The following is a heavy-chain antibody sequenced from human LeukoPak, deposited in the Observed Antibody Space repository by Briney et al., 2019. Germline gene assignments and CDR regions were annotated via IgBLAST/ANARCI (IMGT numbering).Heavy chain of an antibody. J-gene: IGHJ4*02. CDR1: GYTFTSYG. D-gene: IGHD1-26*01. CDR3: ARDSGSYLRGEDDY. Sequence: ASVTVSCKASGYTFTSYGISWVRQAPGQGLEWMGWISAYNGNTNYAQKLQGRVTMTTDTSTSTAYMELRSLRSDDTAVYYCARDSGSYLRGEDDYWGQGTLVTVSS. CDR2: ISAYNGNT. V-gene: IGHV1-18*01.